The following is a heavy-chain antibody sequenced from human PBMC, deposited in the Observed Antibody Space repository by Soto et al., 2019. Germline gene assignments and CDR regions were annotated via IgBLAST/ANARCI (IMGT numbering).Heavy chain of an antibody. CDR3: AREDTNDFWSGYYAPRMDV. CDR2: INHSGST. V-gene: IGHV4-34*01. D-gene: IGHD3-3*01. CDR1: GGSFSGYY. Sequence: SETLSLTCAVYGGSFSGYYWSWIRQPPGKGLEWIGEINHSGSTNYNPSLKSRVTISVDTSKNQFSLKLGSVTAADTAVYYCAREDTNDFWSGYYAPRMDVWGKGTTVTVSS. J-gene: IGHJ6*03.